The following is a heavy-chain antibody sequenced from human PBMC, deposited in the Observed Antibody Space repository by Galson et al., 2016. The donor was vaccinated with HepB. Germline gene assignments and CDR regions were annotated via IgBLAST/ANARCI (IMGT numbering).Heavy chain of an antibody. CDR3: ARFSVWFGEDFFDS. V-gene: IGHV3-21*01. Sequence: LRLSCAASQFTFSIYRMNWVRQAPGKGLEWVSSISSSSSSVHYADSVKGRFTISRDDAKNSLYLQMNSLRAEDTAVYYCARFSVWFGEDFFDSWGQGTLVTVSS. CDR2: ISSSSSSV. J-gene: IGHJ4*02. CDR1: QFTFSIYR. D-gene: IGHD3-10*01.